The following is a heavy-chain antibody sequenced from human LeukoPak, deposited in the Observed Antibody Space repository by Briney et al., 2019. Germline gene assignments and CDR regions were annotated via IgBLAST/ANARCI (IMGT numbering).Heavy chain of an antibody. J-gene: IGHJ4*02. CDR1: GGSISSSTFY. D-gene: IGHD2-15*01. CDR3: ARGYCSGGFCYDFDY. Sequence: SETLSLTCTVSGGSISSSTFYWGWIRQPPGKGLEWIGRIYTSGSTNYNPSLKSRVTISVDTSKNQFSLKLSSVTAADTAVYYCARGYCSGGFCYDFDYWGQGTLVTVSS. CDR2: IYTSGST. V-gene: IGHV4-39*07.